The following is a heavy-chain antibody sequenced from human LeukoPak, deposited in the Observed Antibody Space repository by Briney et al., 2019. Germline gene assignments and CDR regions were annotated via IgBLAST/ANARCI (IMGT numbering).Heavy chain of an antibody. CDR1: GFTFSSYW. CDR3: AKDQQIDYYGSGSYNDAFDL. CDR2: IKQDGSEK. Sequence: GGSLRLSCAASGFTFSSYWMSWVRQAPGKGLEWVANIKQDGSEKYYVDSVKGRFTISRDNSKNTLYLQMNSLRAEDTAVYYCAKDQQIDYYGSGSYNDAFDLWGQGTMVSVSS. D-gene: IGHD3-10*01. J-gene: IGHJ3*01. V-gene: IGHV3-7*03.